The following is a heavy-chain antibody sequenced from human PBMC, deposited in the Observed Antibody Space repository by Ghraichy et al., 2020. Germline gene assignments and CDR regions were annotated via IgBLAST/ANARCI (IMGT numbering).Heavy chain of an antibody. D-gene: IGHD5-24*01. V-gene: IGHV1-46*01. Sequence: ASVKVSCKASGYTFTITTYFMHWVRQAPGQGLEWMGIINPSSGSTNYAQKFQGRVTMTRDTSTSTVYMELSNLRSEDTAVYYCAREDGGRRDVSNLPFDSWGQGTLVTVSS. J-gene: IGHJ4*02. CDR1: GYTFTITTYF. CDR2: INPSSGST. CDR3: AREDGGRRDVSNLPFDS.